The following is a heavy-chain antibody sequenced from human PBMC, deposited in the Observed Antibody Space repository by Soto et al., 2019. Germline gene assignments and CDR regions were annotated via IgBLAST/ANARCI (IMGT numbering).Heavy chain of an antibody. J-gene: IGHJ6*02. CDR2: INPNNGDT. Sequence: QVQLVQSGAEVKKPGASVKFSCRASGYILTDYYMHWVRQAPGQGLEWVAWINPNNGDTKYAQNFQGRGTMTRDTSTSTVYMDLSMLRSDDTAVYYCARSSGSYSYYGMDVWGQGTTVTVSS. CDR3: ARSSGSYSYYGMDV. CDR1: GYILTDYY. D-gene: IGHD1-26*01. V-gene: IGHV1-2*02.